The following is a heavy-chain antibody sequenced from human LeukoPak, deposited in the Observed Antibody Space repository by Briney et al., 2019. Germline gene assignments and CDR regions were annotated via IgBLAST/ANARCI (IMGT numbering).Heavy chain of an antibody. Sequence: PSEPLSLTCTVPDGSISNYFWSWIRQPPGKGLEWIGYIYHTGMTNSNPSLKSGVTISMDTSKNQFSLNLRSVTAADTAIYYCARHGRMVLMSKFSTGIDQWGQGTLVTVSS. CDR3: ARHGRMVLMSKFSTGIDQ. J-gene: IGHJ4*02. CDR2: IYHTGMT. V-gene: IGHV4-59*08. D-gene: IGHD2-8*01. CDR1: DGSISNYF.